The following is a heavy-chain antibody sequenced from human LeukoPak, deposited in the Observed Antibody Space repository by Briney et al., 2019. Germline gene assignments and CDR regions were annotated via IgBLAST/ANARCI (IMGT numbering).Heavy chain of an antibody. J-gene: IGHJ4*02. CDR1: GDSINSSRHY. Sequence: SETLSLTCTVSGDSINSSRHYWGWIRQPPGKGLEWIGGVYYSGSTYYNPSLKSQVTISIDRSRNQFSLNLTSVTAADTAFYYCARVRAYYDILTGYSGDYFDSWGQGTLVTVSS. CDR2: VYYSGST. V-gene: IGHV4-39*07. D-gene: IGHD3-9*01. CDR3: ARVRAYYDILTGYSGDYFDS.